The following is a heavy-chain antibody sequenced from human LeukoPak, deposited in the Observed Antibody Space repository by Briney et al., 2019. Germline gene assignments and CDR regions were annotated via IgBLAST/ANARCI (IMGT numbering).Heavy chain of an antibody. CDR2: ISSSSTYI. V-gene: IGHV3-21*01. CDR3: ARSELTSATDY. J-gene: IGHJ4*02. CDR1: GFTFSSYS. Sequence: GGSLRLSCAASGFTFSSYSMNWVRQAPGKGLEWVSSISSSSTYIYYADSVKGRFSISRDNAKNSLYLQMNSLRAEDTAMYYCARSELTSATDYWGQGTPVTVSS. D-gene: IGHD1-14*01.